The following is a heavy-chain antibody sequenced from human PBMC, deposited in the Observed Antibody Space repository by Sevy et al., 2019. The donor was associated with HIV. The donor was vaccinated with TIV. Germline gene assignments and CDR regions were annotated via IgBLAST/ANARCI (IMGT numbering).Heavy chain of an antibody. Sequence: SETLSLTCTVSGASISSSGYYWGWIRQPPGKGLERIASINYVGSFFYNPSLRSRVTISSDTSNKQFSLKLNSVTAADTAIYYCVGPTLTYSSGWSYYDSWGQGTVVTVSS. CDR3: VGPTLTYSSGWSYYDS. D-gene: IGHD6-19*01. CDR1: GASISSSGYY. J-gene: IGHJ4*02. V-gene: IGHV4-39*01. CDR2: INYVGSF.